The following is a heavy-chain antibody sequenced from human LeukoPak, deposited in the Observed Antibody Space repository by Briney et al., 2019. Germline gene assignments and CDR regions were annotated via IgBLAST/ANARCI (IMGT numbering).Heavy chain of an antibody. J-gene: IGHJ6*02. CDR3: ARDGLIAAAGYSYYGLDV. V-gene: IGHV4-31*03. CDR2: IYYSGST. Sequence: SETLSLTCTVSGGSISSGGYYWSWIRQHPGKGLEWIGYIYYSGSTYYNPSLKSRLTMSVDTSKNQFSLKLSSVTAADTAVYYCARDGLIAAAGYSYYGLDVWGQGTTVTVSS. D-gene: IGHD6-13*01. CDR1: GGSISSGGYY.